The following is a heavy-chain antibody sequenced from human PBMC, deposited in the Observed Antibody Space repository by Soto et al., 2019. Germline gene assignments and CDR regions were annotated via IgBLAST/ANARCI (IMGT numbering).Heavy chain of an antibody. J-gene: IGHJ4*02. CDR1: GYTFTNYG. V-gene: IGHV1-18*01. CDR2: ISAWNDNT. CDR3: ARYYAILTGYYPFDY. D-gene: IGHD3-9*01. Sequence: QVQLVQSGAEVKQPGASVKVSCKASGYTFTNYGISWVRQAHGQGLEWLGGISAWNDNTNYAQKLQGRVTMTTDTSTSTAYMELRNLRSDDTAVSYCARYYAILTGYYPFDYWGQGTLVTVSS.